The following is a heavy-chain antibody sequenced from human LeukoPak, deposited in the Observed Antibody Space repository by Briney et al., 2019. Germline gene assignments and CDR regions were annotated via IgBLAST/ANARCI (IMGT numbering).Heavy chain of an antibody. Sequence: ASVKVSCKASGYTFTGYYMHWVRQAPGQGLEWMGRINPNSGGTNYAQKFQGRVTMTRDTSISTAYMELSRLRSDDTAGYYCARGSSGWYRLFDYWGQGTLVTVSS. CDR1: GYTFTGYY. CDR2: INPNSGGT. CDR3: ARGSSGWYRLFDY. V-gene: IGHV1-2*06. J-gene: IGHJ4*02. D-gene: IGHD6-19*01.